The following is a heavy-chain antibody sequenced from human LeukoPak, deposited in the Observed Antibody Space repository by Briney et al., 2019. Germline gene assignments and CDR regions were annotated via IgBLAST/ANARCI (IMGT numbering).Heavy chain of an antibody. CDR1: GYSISSGYY. V-gene: IGHV4-38-2*02. Sequence: SETLSLTCTVSGYSISSGYYWGWIRQPPGKGLEWIGSIYHSGSTYYNPSLKSRVTISVDRSKNQFSLKLSSVTAADTAVYYCARVLVPAAAYDYWGQGTLVTVSS. CDR2: IYHSGST. CDR3: ARVLVPAAAYDY. D-gene: IGHD2-2*01. J-gene: IGHJ4*02.